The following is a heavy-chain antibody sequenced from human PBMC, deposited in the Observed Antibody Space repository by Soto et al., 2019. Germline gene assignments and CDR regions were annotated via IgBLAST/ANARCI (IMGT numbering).Heavy chain of an antibody. CDR3: ARRYGGAFDF. J-gene: IGHJ3*01. D-gene: IGHD3-10*01. CDR2: IYHSGST. V-gene: IGHV4-30-2*01. Sequence: SETLSLTCAVSGGSISSGGYSWSWIRQPPGKGLEWIGYIYHSGSTYYNPSLKSRVTISVDRSKNQFSLKLSSVTAADTAVYYCARRYGGAFDFWGQGTMVTVSS. CDR1: GGSISSGGYS.